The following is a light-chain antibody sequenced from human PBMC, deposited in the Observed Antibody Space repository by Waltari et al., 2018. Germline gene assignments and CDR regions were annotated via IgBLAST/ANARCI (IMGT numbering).Light chain of an antibody. CDR3: SSYAGSNNWV. J-gene: IGLJ3*02. CDR2: EVS. Sequence: QSALTQPPSASGSPGQSVPISCTGTRTDVGCWKYASWYQHHPGKAPKLMIFEVSKRPSGVPDRFSGSKSGNTASLTVSGLQAEDEADYYCSSYAGSNNWVFGGGTKLTVL. CDR1: RTDVGCWKY. V-gene: IGLV2-8*01.